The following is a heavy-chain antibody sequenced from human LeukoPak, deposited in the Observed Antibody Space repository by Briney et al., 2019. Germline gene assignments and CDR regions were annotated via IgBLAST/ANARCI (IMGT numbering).Heavy chain of an antibody. CDR3: AKERSSWYFNY. V-gene: IGHV3-23*01. D-gene: IGHD6-13*01. CDR1: GFTFNSYA. J-gene: IGHJ4*02. CDR2: ISGRGDST. Sequence: GGSLRLSCAASGFTFNSYAMSWVCQAPGKGLEWVSGISGRGDSTYYADSVKGRFTISRDNSKNTLYLQMNSLRAEDTAVYYCAKERSSWYFNYWGQGTLVTVSS.